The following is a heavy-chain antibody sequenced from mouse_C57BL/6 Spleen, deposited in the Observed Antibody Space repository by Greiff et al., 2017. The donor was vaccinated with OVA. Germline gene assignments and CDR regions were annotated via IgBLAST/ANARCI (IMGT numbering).Heavy chain of an antibody. D-gene: IGHD2-2*01. J-gene: IGHJ3*01. CDR2: IDPNSGGT. V-gene: IGHV1-72*01. CDR3: ARGLIYYGYDWFAY. Sequence: QVQLQQPGAELVKPGASVKLSCKASGYTFTSYWMHWVKQRPGRGLEWIGRIDPNSGGTKYNEKFKSKATLTVDKPSSTAYMQLSSLTSEDSAVYYCARGLIYYGYDWFAYWGQGTLVTVSA. CDR1: GYTFTSYW.